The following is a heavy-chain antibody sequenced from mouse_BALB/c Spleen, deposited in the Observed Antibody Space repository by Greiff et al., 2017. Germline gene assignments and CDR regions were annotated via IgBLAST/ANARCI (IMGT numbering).Heavy chain of an antibody. V-gene: IGHV5-17*02. CDR1: GFTFSSFG. Sequence: EVQGVESGGGLVQPGGSLKLSCAASGFTFSSFGMHWVRQAPEKGLEWVAYISSGSSTIYYADTVKGRFTISRDNPKNTLFLQMTSMRSEDTAMYYCARYDYGNNYNYAMDYWGQGTSVTVSS. CDR2: ISSGSSTI. D-gene: IGHD1-1*01. J-gene: IGHJ4*01. CDR3: ARYDYGNNYNYAMDY.